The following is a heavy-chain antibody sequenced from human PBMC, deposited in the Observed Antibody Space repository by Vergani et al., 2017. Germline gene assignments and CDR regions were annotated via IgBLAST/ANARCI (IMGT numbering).Heavy chain of an antibody. CDR3: ARGPQGVDSDNYYFDY. CDR2: IIPIFGTA. J-gene: IGHJ4*02. D-gene: IGHD5-12*01. CDR1: GFTFTSSA. Sequence: QLVQSGPEVKKPGTSVKVSCKASGFTFTSSAVQWVRQAPGQGLEWMGGIIPIFGTANYAQKFQGRVTITADESTSTAYMELSSLRSEDTAVYYCARGPQGVDSDNYYFDYWGQGTLVTVSS. V-gene: IGHV1-69*01.